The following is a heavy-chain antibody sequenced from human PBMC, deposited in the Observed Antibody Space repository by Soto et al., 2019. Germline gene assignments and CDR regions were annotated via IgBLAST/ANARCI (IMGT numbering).Heavy chain of an antibody. CDR3: ARDLAMIVVVIEYYFDY. Sequence: GWSLRLSCAASGFTFSSYAMHWVRQAPGKGLEWVAVISYDGSNKYYADSVKGRFTISRDNSKNALYLQMNSLRAEDTAVYYCARDLAMIVVVIEYYFDYWGQGTLVTVSS. D-gene: IGHD3-22*01. CDR2: ISYDGSNK. J-gene: IGHJ4*02. CDR1: GFTFSSYA. V-gene: IGHV3-30-3*01.